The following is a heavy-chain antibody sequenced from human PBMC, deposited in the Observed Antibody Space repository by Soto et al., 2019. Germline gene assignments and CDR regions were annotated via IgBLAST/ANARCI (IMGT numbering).Heavy chain of an antibody. CDR2: VSDTGSTK. Sequence: EVQLVESGGGLVQPGGSLRLSCAASGFTFSSYSMNWVRQAPGKGLEWVSYVSDTGSTKYYADSVKGRFTISRDNAKNSLYLQMNSLRDDDTAVYYCARAGPWYDSSGLNTFDHWGQGTLVTVSS. CDR3: ARAGPWYDSSGLNTFDH. CDR1: GFTFSSYS. J-gene: IGHJ4*02. D-gene: IGHD3-22*01. V-gene: IGHV3-48*02.